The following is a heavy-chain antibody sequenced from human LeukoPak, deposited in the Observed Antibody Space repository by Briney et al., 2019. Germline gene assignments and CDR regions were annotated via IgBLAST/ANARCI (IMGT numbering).Heavy chain of an antibody. CDR2: INHSGST. J-gene: IGHJ6*02. CDR3: ARVFRGVYYYGMDV. V-gene: IGHV4-34*01. Sequence: SETLSLTCAVYGGSFSGYYWSWIRQPPGKGLEWIGEINHSGSTNYNPSLKSRVTISVDTSKNQFSLKLSSVTAADTAVYYCARVFRGVYYYGMDVWGQGTTLTVSS. CDR1: GGSFSGYY. D-gene: IGHD2-8*01.